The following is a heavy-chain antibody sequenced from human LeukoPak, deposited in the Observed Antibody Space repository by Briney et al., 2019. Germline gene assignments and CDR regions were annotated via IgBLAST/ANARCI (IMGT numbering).Heavy chain of an antibody. D-gene: IGHD4-17*01. Sequence: SQTLSLTCTVSGGSISSGSYYWSWIRQPAGKGLEWIGRIYSSGSTNYNPSLKSRVTISVDTSKNQFSLKLSSVTAADTAVYYCARYVDYGDYLDYWGQGTLVTVSS. CDR1: GGSISSGSYY. V-gene: IGHV4-61*02. J-gene: IGHJ4*02. CDR2: IYSSGST. CDR3: ARYVDYGDYLDY.